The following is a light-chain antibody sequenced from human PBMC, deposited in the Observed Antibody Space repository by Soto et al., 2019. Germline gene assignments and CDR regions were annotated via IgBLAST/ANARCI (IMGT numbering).Light chain of an antibody. Sequence: QSVLTQPPSVSGAPGQRVTLSCTGNTSNLGAGYDVHWYQQLPGAAPKLVIFGNRNRPSGVPERFSGSKAGTSASLAVTGLQAEDEADYYCQAYEYTLTASVFGGGTKLTVI. CDR1: TSNLGAGYD. CDR2: GNR. J-gene: IGLJ3*02. CDR3: QAYEYTLTASV. V-gene: IGLV1-40*01.